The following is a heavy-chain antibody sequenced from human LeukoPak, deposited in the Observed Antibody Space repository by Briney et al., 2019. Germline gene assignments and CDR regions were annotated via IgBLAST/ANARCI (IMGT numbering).Heavy chain of an antibody. CDR1: GFTVSSNY. V-gene: IGHV3-66*01. D-gene: IGHD6-19*01. Sequence: GGSLRLSGAASGFTVSSNYMSWVRQAPGKGLEWVSVIYSGGSTYYADSVKGRFTISRDNSKNTLYLQMKSLRAEDTAVYYCARERNLEIAVAGTIFNYWGQGTLVTVSS. CDR3: ARERNLEIAVAGTIFNY. CDR2: IYSGGST. J-gene: IGHJ4*02.